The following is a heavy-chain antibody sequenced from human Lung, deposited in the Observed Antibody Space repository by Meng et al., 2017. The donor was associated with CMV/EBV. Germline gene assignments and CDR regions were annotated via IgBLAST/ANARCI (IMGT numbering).Heavy chain of an antibody. D-gene: IGHD2-15*01. CDR3: ARGYCSGGSCPVFDP. J-gene: IGHJ5*02. CDR1: GNTFTSYD. Sequence: VGWTKPGSSCQVPRQASGNTFTSYDIYAVHPATGQGLEWMGWMNPNSGNTGYAQKFQGRVTMTRNTSISTAYMELSSLRSEDTAVYYCARGYCSGGSCPVFDPWGQGTLVTVSS. V-gene: IGHV1-8*01. CDR2: MNPNSGNT.